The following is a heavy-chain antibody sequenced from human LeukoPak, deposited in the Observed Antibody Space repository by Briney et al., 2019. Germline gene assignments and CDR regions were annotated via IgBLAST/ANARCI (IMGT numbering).Heavy chain of an antibody. CDR3: AKVGSVTTDY. Sequence: GGSLRLSCAASGFTFSSYGMHWVRQAPGKGLEWVAFIRYDGSNKYYADSVKGRFTISRDNSKNTLYLQMNSLRAEDTAAYHCAKVGSVTTDYWGQGTLVTVSS. CDR2: IRYDGSNK. CDR1: GFTFSSYG. V-gene: IGHV3-30*02. J-gene: IGHJ4*02. D-gene: IGHD4-17*01.